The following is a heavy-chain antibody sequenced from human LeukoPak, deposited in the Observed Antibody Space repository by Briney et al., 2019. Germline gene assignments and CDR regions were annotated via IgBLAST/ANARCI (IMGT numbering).Heavy chain of an antibody. D-gene: IGHD3-10*01. Sequence: KPSETLSLTCTVSGGSISSYYWSWIRQPPGKGLEWIGYIYYSGSTNYNPSLKSRVTISVDTSKNQFSLKLSSVTAADTAVYYCARADGEDNGYYFDYWGQGTLVTVSS. CDR2: IYYSGST. CDR3: ARADGEDNGYYFDY. CDR1: GGSISSYY. J-gene: IGHJ4*02. V-gene: IGHV4-59*08.